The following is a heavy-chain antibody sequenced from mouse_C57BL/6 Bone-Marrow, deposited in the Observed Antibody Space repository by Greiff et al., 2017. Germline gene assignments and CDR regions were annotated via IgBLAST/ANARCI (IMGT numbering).Heavy chain of an antibody. D-gene: IGHD1-1*01. CDR1: GYTFTSYW. Sequence: QVQLQQPGAELVRPGSSVKLSCKASGYTFTSYWMDWVKQRTGQGLEWIGNIYPSDSETHYNQKFKDKATLTVDKSSSTAYMQLSSLTSEDSAVYYCAREGTTVVGARDYWGQGTAGTVSS. CDR2: IYPSDSET. CDR3: AREGTTVVGARDY. V-gene: IGHV1-61*01. J-gene: IGHJ4*01.